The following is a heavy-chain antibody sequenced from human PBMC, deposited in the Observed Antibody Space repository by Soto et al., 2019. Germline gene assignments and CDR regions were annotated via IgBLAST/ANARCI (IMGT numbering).Heavy chain of an antibody. J-gene: IGHJ6*02. CDR3: ARDYDLVPTIAYYDSSGPSGGGMDV. CDR2: IWYDGSNK. V-gene: IGHV3-33*01. D-gene: IGHD3-22*01. CDR1: GFTFSSYG. Sequence: QVQLVESGGGVVQPGRSLRLSCAASGFTFSSYGMHWVRQAPAKGLEWVAVIWYDGSNKYYADSVKGRFTISRDNSKNTLYLQMNSLRAEDTAVYYCARDYDLVPTIAYYDSSGPSGGGMDVWGQGTTVTVSS.